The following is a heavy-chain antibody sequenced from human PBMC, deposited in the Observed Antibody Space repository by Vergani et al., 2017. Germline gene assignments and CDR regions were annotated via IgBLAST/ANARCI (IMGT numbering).Heavy chain of an antibody. Sequence: QVQLVESGGGMVQPGRSLRLSCAASGFTFNQYGMHWVRQAPGKGLEWVAVTWYDGNNKQYADSVKGRFTMSRDNSKSTMYLQMNSLRDEDTGVYYCARDLRLLYNRFDPWGQGTLVTVSS. CDR3: ARDLRLLYNRFDP. J-gene: IGHJ5*02. V-gene: IGHV3-33*01. CDR2: TWYDGNNK. CDR1: GFTFNQYG. D-gene: IGHD1-14*01.